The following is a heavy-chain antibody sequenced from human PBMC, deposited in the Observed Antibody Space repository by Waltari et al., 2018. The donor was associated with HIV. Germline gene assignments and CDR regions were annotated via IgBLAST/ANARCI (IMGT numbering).Heavy chain of an antibody. CDR1: GSPLPDIA. CDR3: AKDAFARNGIFDAFDV. CDR2: IGGGHDT. V-gene: IGHV3-23*01. D-gene: IGHD2-8*01. J-gene: IGHJ3*01. Sequence: LLESGGGLVQPGGSLRRSCVASGSPLPDIATNRVRQAPGKGLECVSHIGGGHDTYYADSVKGRFTASRDDSKSTLYLQLNSLRAEDTALYFCAKDAFARNGIFDAFDVWGLGTRVTVSS.